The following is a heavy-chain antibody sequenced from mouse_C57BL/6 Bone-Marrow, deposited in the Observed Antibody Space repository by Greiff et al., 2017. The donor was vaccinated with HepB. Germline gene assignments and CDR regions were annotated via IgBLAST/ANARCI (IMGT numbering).Heavy chain of an antibody. CDR1: GFTFSDYG. J-gene: IGHJ4*01. Sequence: EVHLVESGGGLVKPGGSLKLSCAASGFTFSDYGMHWVRQAPEKGLEWVAYISSGSSTIYYADTVKGRFTISRDNAKNTLFLQMTSLRSEDTAMYYCARGDYPYYYAMDYWGQGTSVTVSS. CDR2: ISSGSSTI. V-gene: IGHV5-17*01. CDR3: ARGDYPYYYAMDY. D-gene: IGHD2-4*01.